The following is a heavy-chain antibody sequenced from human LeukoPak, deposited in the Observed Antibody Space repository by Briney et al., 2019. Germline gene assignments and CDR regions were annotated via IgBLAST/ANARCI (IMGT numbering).Heavy chain of an antibody. CDR2: IYSGGST. Sequence: PGGSLRLSCAASGFTVSSNYMSWVRQAPGKGLEWVSVIYSGGSTYYADSVKGRFTISRDNSKNTLYLQMNSLRAEDTAVYYCAREGTWAQNAFDIWGQGTMVTVSS. CDR1: GFTVSSNY. D-gene: IGHD1-26*01. J-gene: IGHJ3*02. CDR3: AREGTWAQNAFDI. V-gene: IGHV3-66*01.